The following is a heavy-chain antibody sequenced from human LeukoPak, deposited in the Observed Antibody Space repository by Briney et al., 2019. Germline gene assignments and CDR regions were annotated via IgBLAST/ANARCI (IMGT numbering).Heavy chain of an antibody. D-gene: IGHD4-23*01. CDR1: GFTFSNYE. Sequence: GGSLRLSCAASGFTFSNYEMNWVRQAPGKGLEWVSYISSSGRTIYYADSVKGRFTISRDNAKNSLYLQMNNLRAEDTAIYYCARDLDGGNSFDYWGQGTLVTVSS. CDR3: ARDLDGGNSFDY. J-gene: IGHJ4*02. V-gene: IGHV3-48*03. CDR2: ISSSGRTI.